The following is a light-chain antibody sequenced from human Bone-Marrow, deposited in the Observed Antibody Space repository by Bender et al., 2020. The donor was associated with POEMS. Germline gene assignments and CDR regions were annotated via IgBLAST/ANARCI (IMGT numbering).Light chain of an antibody. J-gene: IGLJ3*02. CDR3: RVWDSSTDRYWV. V-gene: IGLV3-21*02. CDR2: GDS. CDR1: NIGSKS. Sequence: SYIVTQSPSVSVAPGQTARIMCGGSNIGSKSVFWFQQKPGQAPVLVVYGDSDRHSGIIGRFSGSNSGNTATLTITRVEAGDEADYYCRVWDSSTDRYWVFGGGTRLTVL.